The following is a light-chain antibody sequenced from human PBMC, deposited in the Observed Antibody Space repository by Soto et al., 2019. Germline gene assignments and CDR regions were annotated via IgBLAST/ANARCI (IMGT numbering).Light chain of an antibody. CDR3: NSYRSTDTVV. CDR2: EVS. CDR1: SNDVGGYNH. V-gene: IGLV2-14*01. J-gene: IGLJ2*01. Sequence: QPVLTQPASVSGSPGQSITISCTGTSNDVGGYNHVSWYQQHPGKAPKLIIYEVSYRPSGVSNRFSGSKSGNTASLTISGLQAEDEADYYCNSYRSTDTVVFGGGTKVTVL.